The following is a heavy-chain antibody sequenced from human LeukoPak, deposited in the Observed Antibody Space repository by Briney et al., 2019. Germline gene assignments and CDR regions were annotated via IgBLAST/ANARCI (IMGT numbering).Heavy chain of an antibody. V-gene: IGHV4-34*01. CDR1: GGSFSGYY. J-gene: IGHJ4*02. CDR2: INHSGST. D-gene: IGHD2-21*02. CDR3: AGGPVTALELFYY. Sequence: SETLSLTCAVYGGSFSGYYWSWIRQPPGKGLEWIGEINHSGSTKYNPSLKSRVTISVDTSKTQFSQKVTSVTATDTAVYYCAGGPVTALELFYYWGQGTLVTVSS.